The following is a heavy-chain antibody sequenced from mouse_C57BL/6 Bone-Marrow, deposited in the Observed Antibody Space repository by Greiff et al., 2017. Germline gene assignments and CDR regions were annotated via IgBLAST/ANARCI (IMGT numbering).Heavy chain of an antibody. V-gene: IGHV5-15*01. CDR1: GFTFSDYG. CDR2: ISNLAYSI. D-gene: IGHD1-1*01. Sequence: EVKLVESGGGLVQPGGSLKLSCAASGFTFSDYGMAWVRQAQKKGPEWVAFISNLAYSIYYDDTVTGRFTISIENAKNTLYLEMSSLRSEDSAVYYCSILGRRSYYYAMDYWGQGTSVTVSS. CDR3: SILGRRSYYYAMDY. J-gene: IGHJ4*01.